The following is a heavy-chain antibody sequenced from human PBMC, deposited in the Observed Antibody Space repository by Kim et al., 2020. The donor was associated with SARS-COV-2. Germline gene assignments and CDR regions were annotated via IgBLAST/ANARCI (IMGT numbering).Heavy chain of an antibody. J-gene: IGHJ4*02. CDR3: ARGPRSPAWIDY. V-gene: IGHV3-53*04. Sequence: GGSLRLSCAASGFSVSYNYMSWVRQAPGKGLEWVSVIYSGGNTYYADSVKGRFTISRHISQNMLYLQMNSLRAEDTAVYYCARGPRSPAWIDYWGQGTLVTVSS. CDR1: GFSVSYNY. CDR2: IYSGGNT. D-gene: IGHD2-15*01.